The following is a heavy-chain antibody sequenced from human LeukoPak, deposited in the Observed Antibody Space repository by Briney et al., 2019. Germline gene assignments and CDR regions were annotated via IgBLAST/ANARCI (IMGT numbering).Heavy chain of an antibody. Sequence: SETLSLTCAVSGYSISSGYYWGWIRQPPGKGLEWIGSIYHSGSTYYNPSLKSRVTISVDTSKNQFSLKPSSVTAADTAVYYCARRGDGYNSPPFDYWGQGTLVTVSS. V-gene: IGHV4-38-2*01. CDR2: IYHSGST. CDR3: ARRGDGYNSPPFDY. J-gene: IGHJ4*02. D-gene: IGHD5-24*01. CDR1: GYSISSGYY.